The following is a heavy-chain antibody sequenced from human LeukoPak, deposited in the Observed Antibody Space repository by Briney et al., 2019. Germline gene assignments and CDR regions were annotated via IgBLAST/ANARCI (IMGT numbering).Heavy chain of an antibody. CDR2: MSSSGSII. Sequence: GGSLRLSCAASGFTFSDYYMSWIRQAPGEGREWLSYMSSSGSIIWYADSVQARFTISRDNAKNPLYLQMNSLRAEDTAVYYCANGYSYVRTYWGQGTLVTVSS. D-gene: IGHD5-18*01. CDR1: GFTFSDYY. V-gene: IGHV3-11*01. CDR3: ANGYSYVRTY. J-gene: IGHJ4*02.